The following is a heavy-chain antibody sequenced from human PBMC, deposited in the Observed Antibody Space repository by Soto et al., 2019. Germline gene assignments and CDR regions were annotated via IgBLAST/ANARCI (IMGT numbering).Heavy chain of an antibody. CDR1: GYTFTSYY. Sequence: GASVKVSCKASGYTFTSYYMHWVRQAPGQGLEWMGIINPSGGSTSYAQKFQGRVTMTRDTSTSTVYMELSSLRSEDTAVYYCAREIGYCTNGVCSRQYYFDYWGQGTLVTVSS. V-gene: IGHV1-46*01. D-gene: IGHD2-8*01. J-gene: IGHJ4*02. CDR2: INPSGGST. CDR3: AREIGYCTNGVCSRQYYFDY.